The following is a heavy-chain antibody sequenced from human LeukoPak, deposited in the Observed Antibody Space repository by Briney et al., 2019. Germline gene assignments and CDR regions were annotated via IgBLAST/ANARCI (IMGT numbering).Heavy chain of an antibody. Sequence: PSETLSLTCTVSGGSISSYYWSWIRQPPGKGLEWIGYIYCSGSTNYNPSLKSRVTISVDTSKNQFSLKLTSVTAADTAVYFCARVVGPTRIDFWGQGTLVTVSS. CDR3: ARVVGPTRIDF. D-gene: IGHD1-26*01. J-gene: IGHJ4*02. CDR1: GGSISSYY. V-gene: IGHV4-59*01. CDR2: IYCSGST.